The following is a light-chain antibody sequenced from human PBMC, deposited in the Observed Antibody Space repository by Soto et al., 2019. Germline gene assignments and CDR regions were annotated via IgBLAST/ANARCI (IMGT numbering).Light chain of an antibody. V-gene: IGLV6-57*04. CDR1: SGSIASNY. CDR2: EDN. J-gene: IGLJ3*02. CDR3: QSYDSSNWV. Sequence: NFMLTQPHPVSESPGKTVTISCTRSSGSIASNYVQWYHQRPGSAPTIVMYEDNQRPSGVPDRFSGSIDRSSNSASLTISGLKTEDEGDFYCQSYDSSNWVFGGGTKLTVL.